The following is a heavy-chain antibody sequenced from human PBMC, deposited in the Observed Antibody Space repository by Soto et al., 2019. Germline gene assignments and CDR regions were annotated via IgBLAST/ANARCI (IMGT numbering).Heavy chain of an antibody. CDR2: ITNTVITT. D-gene: IGHD4-17*01. Sequence: RLSCAASGFDFSTHALTWVRQAPGNGLEWLSSITNTVITTHYADSVKGRFTISRENSRNTLHHQLNNLRVDDTAVYYCAKGFDYGDTTHIDHWGQGTLVTVSS. J-gene: IGHJ4*02. V-gene: IGHV3-23*01. CDR3: AKGFDYGDTTHIDH. CDR1: GFDFSTHA.